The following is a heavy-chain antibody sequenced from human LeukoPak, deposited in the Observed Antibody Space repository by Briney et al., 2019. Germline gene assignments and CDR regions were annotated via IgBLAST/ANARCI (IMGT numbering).Heavy chain of an antibody. CDR1: GFTFANAR. Sequence: GGSLRLSCAASGFTFANARMTWVRQAPGMGLEWVGRILTKTDGGATDYAAPVKGRFSISRDDSENTLYLQMNSLRTEDTAVYYCTTTNWYNWIDYWGQGALVTVSS. D-gene: IGHD1-1*01. J-gene: IGHJ5*01. CDR3: TTTNWYNWIDY. V-gene: IGHV3-15*01. CDR2: ILTKTDGGAT.